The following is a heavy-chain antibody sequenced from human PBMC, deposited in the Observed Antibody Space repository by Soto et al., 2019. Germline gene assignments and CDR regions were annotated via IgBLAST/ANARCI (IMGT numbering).Heavy chain of an antibody. V-gene: IGHV1-3*01. CDR1: GYTFTSYA. Sequence: ASVKVSCKASGYTFTSYAMHWVRQAPGQRLEWMGWINAGNGNTKYSQKFQGRVTITRDTSASTAYMELSSLRSEDTAVYYCARESFSPLGSRSADYWGQGTLVTVSS. D-gene: IGHD3-10*01. CDR3: ARESFSPLGSRSADY. J-gene: IGHJ4*02. CDR2: INAGNGNT.